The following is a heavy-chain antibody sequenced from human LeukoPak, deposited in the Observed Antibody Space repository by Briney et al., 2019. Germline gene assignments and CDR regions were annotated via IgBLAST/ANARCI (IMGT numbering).Heavy chain of an antibody. CDR2: IYTSGST. CDR3: ASGRISRYSSSLNAFDI. CDR1: GGSISSYY. Sequence: SETLSLTCTVPGGSISSYYWSWIRQPAGKGLEWIGRIYTSGSTNYNPSLKSRVTMSVDTSKNQFSLKLSSVTAADTAVYYCASGRISRYSSSLNAFDIWGQGTMVTVA. V-gene: IGHV4-4*07. D-gene: IGHD6-6*01. J-gene: IGHJ3*02.